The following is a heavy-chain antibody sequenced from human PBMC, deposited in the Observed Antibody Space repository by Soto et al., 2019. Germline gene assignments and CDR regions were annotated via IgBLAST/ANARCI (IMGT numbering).Heavy chain of an antibody. CDR2: IIPIFGTA. Sequence: ASVKVSCKASGGTFSSYAISWVRQAPGQGLEWMGWIIPIFGTANYAQKFQGRVTITADESTSTAYMELTSLRSEDTAVYYCVYYYDSSGYFFDYWGQGTLVTVSS. V-gene: IGHV1-69*13. CDR1: GGTFSSYA. D-gene: IGHD3-22*01. CDR3: VYYYDSSGYFFDY. J-gene: IGHJ4*02.